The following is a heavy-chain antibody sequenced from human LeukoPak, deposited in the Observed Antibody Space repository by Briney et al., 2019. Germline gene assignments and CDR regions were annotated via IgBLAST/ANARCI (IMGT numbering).Heavy chain of an antibody. CDR3: AKDGGYCSSTSCYHWFDP. CDR1: GFTFSSYG. D-gene: IGHD2-2*03. V-gene: IGHV3-23*01. J-gene: IGHJ5*02. CDR2: ISGSGGST. Sequence: GGSLRLSCAASGFTFSSYGMSWVRQAPGKGLEWVSAISGSGGSTYYADSVKGRFTISRDNSKNTLYLQMNSLRAEDTAVYYCAKDGGYCSSTSCYHWFDPWGQGTLDTVSS.